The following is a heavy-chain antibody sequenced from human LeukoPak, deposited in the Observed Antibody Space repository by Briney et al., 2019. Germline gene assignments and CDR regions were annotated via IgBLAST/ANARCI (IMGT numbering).Heavy chain of an antibody. Sequence: ASVTVPCKASGYTFTGYYMHWVRQAPGQGLEWMGWINPNSGGTNYAQKFQGRVTMTRDTAISTAYMELSRRRSDDTAVYYCARDVHGYYYDSSGYYPAEYFQHWGQGTLDTVSS. CDR1: GYTFTGYY. V-gene: IGHV1-2*02. CDR3: ARDVHGYYYDSSGYYPAEYFQH. D-gene: IGHD3-22*01. CDR2: INPNSGGT. J-gene: IGHJ1*01.